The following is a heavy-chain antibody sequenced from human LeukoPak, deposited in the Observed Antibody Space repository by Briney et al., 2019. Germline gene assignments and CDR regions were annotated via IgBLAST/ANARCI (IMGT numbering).Heavy chain of an antibody. CDR1: GITFSSYS. CDR2: ISSFSGTI. Sequence: GGSLRLSCVASGITFSSYSMSWVRQAPGKGLEWVSYISSFSGTINYADSVKGRFTISRDNAKNSLYLQMNSLRAEDTAVYYCAKLGGNVAFWGQGTLVTVSS. J-gene: IGHJ4*02. D-gene: IGHD4-23*01. CDR3: AKLGGNVAF. V-gene: IGHV3-48*01.